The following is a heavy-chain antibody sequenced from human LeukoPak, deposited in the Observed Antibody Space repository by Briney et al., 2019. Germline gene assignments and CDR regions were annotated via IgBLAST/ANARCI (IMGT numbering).Heavy chain of an antibody. J-gene: IGHJ4*02. Sequence: PGGSLRLSCAASGFTFSSYGMSWIRQAPGKGLEWVSYISSSGSTIYYADSVKGRFTISRDNAKNSLYLQMNSLRAEDTAVYYCARALTRYGDYEGVGYWGQGTLVTVSS. CDR1: GFTFSSYG. CDR2: ISSSGSTI. CDR3: ARALTRYGDYEGVGY. D-gene: IGHD4-17*01. V-gene: IGHV3-48*04.